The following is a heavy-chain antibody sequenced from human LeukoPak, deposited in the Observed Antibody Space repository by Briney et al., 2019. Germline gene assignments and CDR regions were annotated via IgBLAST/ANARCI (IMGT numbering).Heavy chain of an antibody. V-gene: IGHV4-34*01. CDR3: ARGQQLVAFTDFDY. CDR1: GGSFSGYY. CDR2: INHSGST. Sequence: PSETLSLTCAVYGGSFSGYYWSWIRQPPGKGLEWIGEINHSGSTNYNPSLKSRVTISVDTSKNQFSLKLSSVTAADTAVYYCARGQQLVAFTDFDYWGQGTLVTVSS. J-gene: IGHJ4*02. D-gene: IGHD6-13*01.